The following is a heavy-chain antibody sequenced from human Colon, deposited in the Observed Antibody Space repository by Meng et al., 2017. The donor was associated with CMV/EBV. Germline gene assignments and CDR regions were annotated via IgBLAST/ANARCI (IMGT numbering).Heavy chain of an antibody. CDR3: GGDTGLPNGMDI. Sequence: GESLKISCAASGFPFNEHYMSWIRQAPGKGLEWISYITSSGKSRYYADSVKGRFTISRDNSKNTVFLLLNSLRAEDTAMYYCGGDTGLPNGMDIWGQGTTVTVSS. D-gene: IGHD4-11*01. V-gene: IGHV3-11*01. CDR1: GFPFNEHY. J-gene: IGHJ6*02. CDR2: ITSSGKSR.